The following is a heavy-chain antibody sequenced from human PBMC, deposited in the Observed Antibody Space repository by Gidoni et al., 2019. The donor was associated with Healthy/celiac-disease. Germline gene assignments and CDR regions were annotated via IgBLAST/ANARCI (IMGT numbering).Heavy chain of an antibody. V-gene: IGHV3-21*01. D-gene: IGHD6-19*01. Sequence: EVQLVESGGGLVKPGGSLRLSCAASGFTFRSHSMNWFRQAPGKGLEWVSSISSSSSYIYYADSVKGRFTISRDNAKNSLYLQMNSLRAEDTAVYYCATFPGIAVAGTFDAFDIWGQGTMVTVSS. J-gene: IGHJ3*02. CDR2: ISSSSSYI. CDR1: GFTFRSHS. CDR3: ATFPGIAVAGTFDAFDI.